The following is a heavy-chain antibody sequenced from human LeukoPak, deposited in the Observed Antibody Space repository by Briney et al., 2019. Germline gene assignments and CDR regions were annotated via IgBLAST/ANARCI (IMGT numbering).Heavy chain of an antibody. D-gene: IGHD6-6*01. CDR3: LTSSSRTGPVG. J-gene: IGHJ4*02. Sequence: GGSLRLSCAASGFILSSNYMTWVRQAPGEGLEWVSGIYSAGGTSYADSVKGRFAISRDNSKNTLYLQMNSLRAGDTAVYYCLTSSSRTGPVGWGQGTLVTVSS. CDR1: GFILSSNY. V-gene: IGHV3-53*01. CDR2: IYSAGGT.